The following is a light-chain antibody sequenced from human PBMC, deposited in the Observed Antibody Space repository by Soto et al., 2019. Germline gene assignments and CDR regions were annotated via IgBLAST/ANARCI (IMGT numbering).Light chain of an antibody. CDR2: KAS. CDR1: QSINIW. V-gene: IGKV1-5*03. CDR3: QQYDSYSWT. J-gene: IGKJ1*01. Sequence: DIQMTQSPSTLSASVGDRVTITCRASQSINIWLAWYQQKPGKAPKLLIDKASTLESGVPSRFSGSGSGTEFTLTISSLQPDDFATYYCQQYDSYSWTFGQGTKVDIK.